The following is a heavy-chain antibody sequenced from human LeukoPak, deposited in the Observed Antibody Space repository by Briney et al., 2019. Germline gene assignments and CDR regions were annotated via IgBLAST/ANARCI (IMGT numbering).Heavy chain of an antibody. Sequence: SGPTLVNPTQTLTLTCTFSGFSLSTSGVAVGWIRQPPGKALDWLALIYWDDDKRYSPALKSRLTITKDTSKNQVVLTMTNMDPVDTATYYCAHSSNSGAARFGFDYWGQGTLVTVSS. CDR2: IYWDDDK. CDR1: GFSLSTSGVA. CDR3: AHSSNSGAARFGFDY. D-gene: IGHD6-6*01. J-gene: IGHJ4*02. V-gene: IGHV2-5*02.